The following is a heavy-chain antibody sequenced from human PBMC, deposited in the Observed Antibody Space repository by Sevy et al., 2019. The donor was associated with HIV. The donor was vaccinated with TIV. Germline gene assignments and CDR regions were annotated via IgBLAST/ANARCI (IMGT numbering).Heavy chain of an antibody. CDR3: ASGESGEVWNYGYYDYGMDV. CDR2: MSPKSGST. CDR1: GDTFSTYD. D-gene: IGHD3-22*01. J-gene: IGHJ6*02. V-gene: IGHV1-8*02. Sequence: ASVKVSYKASGDTFSTYDINWVRQAPGQGLEWMGWMSPKSGSTGFAQKFQGRLTMTRDTSINTAYMELSSLRSEDTAVYYYASGESGEVWNYGYYDYGMDVWGQGTTVTVSS.